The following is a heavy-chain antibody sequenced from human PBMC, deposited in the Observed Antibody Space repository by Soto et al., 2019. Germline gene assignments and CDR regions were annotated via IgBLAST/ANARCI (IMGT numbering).Heavy chain of an antibody. CDR2: IKQDGSEK. CDR1: GFTFSSYW. Sequence: GGSLRLSCAASGFTFSSYWMSWVRQAPGKGLEWVANIKQDGSEKYYVDSVKGRFTISRDNAKNSLYLQMNSLRAEDTAVYYCARAMRRYNWNPSGYFDYWGQGTLVTVSS. J-gene: IGHJ4*02. CDR3: ARAMRRYNWNPSGYFDY. D-gene: IGHD1-20*01. V-gene: IGHV3-7*01.